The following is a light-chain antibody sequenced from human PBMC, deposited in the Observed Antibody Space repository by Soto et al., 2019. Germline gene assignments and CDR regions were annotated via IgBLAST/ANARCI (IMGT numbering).Light chain of an antibody. CDR3: QLYGSSPPRYT. Sequence: EIVLTQSPGTLYLSPGERATLSCRASQSVSSNYLAWYQQKRGQAPRLLIYAASARATGIPDGFSGSGSGTDFTLTISRLEPEDFAVYFCQLYGSSPPRYTFGQGTKVDIK. J-gene: IGKJ2*01. CDR2: AAS. CDR1: QSVSSNY. V-gene: IGKV3-20*01.